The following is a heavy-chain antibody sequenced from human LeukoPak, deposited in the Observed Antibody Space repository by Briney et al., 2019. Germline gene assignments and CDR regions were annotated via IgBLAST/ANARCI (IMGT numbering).Heavy chain of an antibody. V-gene: IGHV4-38-2*02. Sequence: SETLSLTCTVSGYSISSGYFWGWIRQPPGKGLEWIGTIYNSGSTYYNASLESRVTISVDTSKNQFSLKLSSVTAADTAVYYCARILYYYGSGSYRSGDYWGQGTLVTVSS. D-gene: IGHD3-10*01. CDR3: ARILYYYGSGSYRSGDY. J-gene: IGHJ4*02. CDR2: IYNSGST. CDR1: GYSISSGYF.